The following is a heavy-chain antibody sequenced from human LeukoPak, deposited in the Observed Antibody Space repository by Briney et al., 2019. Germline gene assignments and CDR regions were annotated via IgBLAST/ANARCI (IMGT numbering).Heavy chain of an antibody. D-gene: IGHD3-22*01. CDR2: INPNSGGT. V-gene: IGHV1-2*02. J-gene: IGHJ4*02. CDR1: GYTFTGYY. CDR3: ARDDIPDSSGSFWVY. Sequence: ASVKVSCKASGYTFTGYYMHWVRQAPGQGPEWMGWINPNSGGTNYAQKFQGRVTMTRDTSISTAYMELSRLRSDDTAVYYCARDDIPDSSGSFWVYWGQGTLVTVSS.